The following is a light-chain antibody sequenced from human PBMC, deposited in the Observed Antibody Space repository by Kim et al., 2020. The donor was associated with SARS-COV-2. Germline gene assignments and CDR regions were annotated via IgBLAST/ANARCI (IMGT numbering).Light chain of an antibody. CDR1: QSISSH. CDR2: AAS. J-gene: IGKJ3*01. CDR3: QQSYITPFT. Sequence: DIQMTQSPSSLSASVGDRVTITCRTTQSISSHLNWYQQKPGRAPKLLISAASTLQGGVPSRFSGSGSETDFTLTISSLQPEDYATDFCQQSYITPFTFGPETKEDI. V-gene: IGKV1-39*01.